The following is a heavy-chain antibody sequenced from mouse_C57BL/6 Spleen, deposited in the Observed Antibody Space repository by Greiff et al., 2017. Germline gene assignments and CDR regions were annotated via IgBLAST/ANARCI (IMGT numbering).Heavy chain of an antibody. CDR3: ARRTAQATDY. CDR1: GYPFTSYW. Sequence: VQLQQPGAELVMPGASVKLSCKASGYPFTSYWMHWVKQRPGQGLEWIGEIDPSDSYPNSNQKVKGKSTLTVDKSSSTAYMQLSSLTSEDSAVYYCARRTAQATDYWGQGTTLTVSS. V-gene: IGHV1-69*01. J-gene: IGHJ2*01. CDR2: IDPSDSYP. D-gene: IGHD3-2*02.